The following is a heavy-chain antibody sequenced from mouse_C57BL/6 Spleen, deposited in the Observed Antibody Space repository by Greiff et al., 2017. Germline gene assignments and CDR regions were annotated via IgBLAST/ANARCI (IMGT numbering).Heavy chain of an antibody. CDR3: TTQTAQAAVDY. J-gene: IGHJ2*01. CDR1: GFNIKDDY. V-gene: IGHV14-4*01. CDR2: IDPENGDT. D-gene: IGHD3-2*02. Sequence: EVQLQQSGAELVRPGASVKLSCKASGFNIKDDYMHWVKQRPEQGLEWIGWIDPENGDTEYASKFQGKATITADTSSNTAYLQLSSLTSEDTAVYYCTTQTAQAAVDYWGQGTTLTVSS.